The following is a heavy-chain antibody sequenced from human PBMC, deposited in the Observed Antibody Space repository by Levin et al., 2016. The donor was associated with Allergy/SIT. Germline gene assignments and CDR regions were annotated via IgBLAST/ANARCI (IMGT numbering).Heavy chain of an antibody. D-gene: IGHD4-17*01. Sequence: GESLKISCAASGFTFSDYYMSWIRQAPGKGLEWVSYISSSSSYTNYADSVKGRFTISRDNAKNSLYLQMNSLRAEDTAVYYCARDRTRVDYGVAGYWGQGTLVTVSS. CDR3: ARDRTRVDYGVAGY. J-gene: IGHJ4*02. CDR2: ISSSSSYT. CDR1: GFTFSDYY. V-gene: IGHV3-11*05.